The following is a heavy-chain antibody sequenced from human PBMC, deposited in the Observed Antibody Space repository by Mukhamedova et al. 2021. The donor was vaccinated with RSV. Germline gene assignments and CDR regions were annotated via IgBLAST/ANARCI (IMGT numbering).Heavy chain of an antibody. V-gene: IGHV5-51*01. D-gene: IGHD4-17*01. J-gene: IGHJ4*02. Sequence: MGGKVLEWMGFIKPGDSDTRYSPSLQGQVTISVDKSISTAYLQWSSLKASDTAIYYCARQDGYGQYYFDYWGQGTLVTVSS. CDR3: ARQDGYGQYYFDY. CDR2: IKPGDSDT.